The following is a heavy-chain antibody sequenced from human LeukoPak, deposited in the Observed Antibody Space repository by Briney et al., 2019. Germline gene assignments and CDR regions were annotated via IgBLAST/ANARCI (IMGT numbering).Heavy chain of an antibody. CDR1: GFTFSNYG. Sequence: QSGGSLRLSCAASGFTFSNYGMNWVRQTPGKGLEWVSSISGSGDSTFYADSVKGRFSISRDNSKNTLYLQVNGLRTEDTAVYYCAKDRLLNCRGDCYIFDYWGQGTVVTVSS. CDR3: AKDRLLNCRGDCYIFDY. D-gene: IGHD2-21*02. J-gene: IGHJ4*02. CDR2: ISGSGDST. V-gene: IGHV3-23*01.